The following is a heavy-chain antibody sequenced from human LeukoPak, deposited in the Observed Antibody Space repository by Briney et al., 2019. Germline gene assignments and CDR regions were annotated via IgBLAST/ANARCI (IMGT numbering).Heavy chain of an antibody. CDR1: GDSVSSNSAA. J-gene: IGHJ5*02. Sequence: SQTLSLTCAISGDSVSSNSAAWNWIRQSPSRGLEWLGRTYYRSKWYNEYAVSVKSRITVNPDTSKNQFSLQLNSVTPEDTAVYYCARTGHSSGYYSPDLWGQGTLVTVSS. CDR3: ARTGHSSGYYSPDL. D-gene: IGHD3-22*01. CDR2: TYYRSKWYN. V-gene: IGHV6-1*01.